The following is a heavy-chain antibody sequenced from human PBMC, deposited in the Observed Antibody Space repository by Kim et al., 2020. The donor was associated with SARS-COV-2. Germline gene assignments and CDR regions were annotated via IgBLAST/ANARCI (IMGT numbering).Heavy chain of an antibody. Sequence: GGSLRLSCAASGFTFGDYAMHWVRQAPGKGLEWVSGISWNSGSIGYADSVKGRFTISRDNAKNSLYLQMNSLRAEDTALYYCAKDINYDSSGYPDYWGQGTLVTVSS. D-gene: IGHD3-22*01. CDR3: AKDINYDSSGYPDY. CDR1: GFTFGDYA. CDR2: ISWNSGSI. J-gene: IGHJ4*02. V-gene: IGHV3-9*01.